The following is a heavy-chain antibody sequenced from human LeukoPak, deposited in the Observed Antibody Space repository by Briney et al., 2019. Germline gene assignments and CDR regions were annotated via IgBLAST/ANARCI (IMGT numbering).Heavy chain of an antibody. V-gene: IGHV3-23*01. CDR2: ISGSGGST. CDR1: GFTFSSYA. D-gene: IGHD3-10*01. CDR3: AKAPFPSYGSGSYYSD. J-gene: IGHJ4*02. Sequence: GGSLRLSCAASGFTFSSYAMSWVSQAPGKGLEWVSAISGSGGSTYYADSVKGRFTISRDNSKNTLYLQMNSLRAEDTAVYYCAKAPFPSYGSGSYYSDWGQGTLVTVSS.